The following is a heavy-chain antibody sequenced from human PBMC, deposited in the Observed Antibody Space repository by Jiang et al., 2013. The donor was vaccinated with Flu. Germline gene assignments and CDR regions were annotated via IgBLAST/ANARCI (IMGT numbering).Heavy chain of an antibody. D-gene: IGHD5/OR15-5a*01. CDR3: ARHLDDLVSPFDP. V-gene: IGHV4-59*08. CDR1: YY. Sequence: YYWSWIRQPPGKGLEWIGYIYYSGSTNYNPSLKSRVTISVDTSKNQFSLKLSSVTAADTAVYYCARHLDDLVSPFDPWGPGNPGHRLL. J-gene: IGHJ5*02. CDR2: IYYSGST.